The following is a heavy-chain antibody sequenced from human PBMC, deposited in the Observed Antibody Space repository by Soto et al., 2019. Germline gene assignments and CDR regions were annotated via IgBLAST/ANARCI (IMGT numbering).Heavy chain of an antibody. CDR3: ARDGSPNYDFWSGYLDY. Sequence: GASVKVSCKASGYTFTSYAMHWVRQAPGQRLEWMGWINAGNGNTKYSQKFQGRVTITRDTSASTAYMELSSLRSEDTAVYYCARDGSPNYDFWSGYLDYWGQGTLVTVSS. J-gene: IGHJ4*02. D-gene: IGHD3-3*01. CDR1: GYTFTSYA. CDR2: INAGNGNT. V-gene: IGHV1-3*01.